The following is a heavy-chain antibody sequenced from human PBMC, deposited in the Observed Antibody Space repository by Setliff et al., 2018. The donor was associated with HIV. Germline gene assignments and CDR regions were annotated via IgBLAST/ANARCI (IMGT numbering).Heavy chain of an antibody. Sequence: PSETLSLTCTVPGGSINRSNYYWGWIRQPPGKGLEWIGTISYTGSTYYDPSLKSRVTISLDTSKNQFFLKLSSVTAPDTAIYYCARHTWEYYDTLTGYYRSPKNFDSWGQGTQVTVSS. J-gene: IGHJ4*02. V-gene: IGHV4-39*01. D-gene: IGHD3-9*01. CDR1: GGSINRSNYY. CDR2: ISYTGST. CDR3: ARHTWEYYDTLTGYYRSPKNFDS.